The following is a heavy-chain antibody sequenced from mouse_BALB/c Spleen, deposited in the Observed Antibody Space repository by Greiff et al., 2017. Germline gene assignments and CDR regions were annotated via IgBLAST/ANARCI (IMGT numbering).Heavy chain of an antibody. CDR2: IDPANGNT. D-gene: IGHD2-14*01. CDR1: GFNIKDTY. Sequence: VQLQQSGAELVKPGASVKLSCTASGFNIKDTYMHWVKQRPEQGLEWIGRIDPANGNTKYDPKFQGKATITADTSSNTAYLQLSSLTSEDTAVYYCARCRYDWYFDVGGAGTTGSVSS. CDR3: ARCRYDWYFDV. V-gene: IGHV14-3*02. J-gene: IGHJ1*01.